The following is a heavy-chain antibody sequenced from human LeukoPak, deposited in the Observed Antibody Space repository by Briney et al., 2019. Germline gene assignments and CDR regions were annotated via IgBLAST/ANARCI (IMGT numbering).Heavy chain of an antibody. CDR2: ISWNSGSI. CDR1: GFTFSSYS. D-gene: IGHD3-22*01. V-gene: IGHV3-48*01. Sequence: GGSLRLSCAASGFTFSSYSMNWVRQAPGKGLEWVSGISWNSGSIGYADSVKGRFTISRDNAKNSLYLQMNSLRAEDTAVYCCASDYYDSSGYFHYWGQGTLVTVSS. J-gene: IGHJ4*02. CDR3: ASDYYDSSGYFHY.